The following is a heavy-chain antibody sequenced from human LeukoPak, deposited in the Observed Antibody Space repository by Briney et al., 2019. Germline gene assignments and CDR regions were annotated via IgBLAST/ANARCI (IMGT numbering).Heavy chain of an antibody. CDR1: GFTFSNHA. Sequence: GGSLRLSCAASGFTFSNHAVSWVRQAPGKGLEWVSARGSDGTPYYTDSLKGRFTISGGNSTNTVYLQLSSLRLGDTAVYYCASRTWVGAGYYAFDIWGQGTMVTVSS. CDR2: RGSDGTP. V-gene: IGHV3-23*01. CDR3: ASRTWVGAGYYAFDI. J-gene: IGHJ3*02. D-gene: IGHD1-26*01.